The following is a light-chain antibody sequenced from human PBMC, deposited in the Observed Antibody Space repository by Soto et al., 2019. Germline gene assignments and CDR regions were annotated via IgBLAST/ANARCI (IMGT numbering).Light chain of an antibody. CDR1: QGIEKY. CDR3: QQYIIAPPT. CDR2: ATS. Sequence: DIQMTQSPSSLSASVGDRVTITCRASQGIEKYLAWYQQKPGRVLKLLIYATSTLQSGVPSRFSGSGSGTDFTLTISSLQPEDVANYYFQQYIIAPPTFGQGTKVEIQ. V-gene: IGKV1-27*01. J-gene: IGKJ1*01.